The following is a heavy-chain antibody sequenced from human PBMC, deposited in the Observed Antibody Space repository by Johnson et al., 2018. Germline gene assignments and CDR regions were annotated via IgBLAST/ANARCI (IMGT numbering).Heavy chain of an antibody. CDR2: IIPIFGTA. V-gene: IGHV1-69*01. J-gene: IGHJ6*02. D-gene: IGHD5-12*01. CDR1: GGTFSSYA. Sequence: VQLVESGAEVKKPGSSVKVSRKASGGTFSSYAISWVRQAPGQGLEWMGGIIPIFGTANYAQKFQGRVTITADESTSTAYMELSSLRSEDTAVYYCARDWGGGYGGYYGMDVWGQGTTVTVSS. CDR3: ARDWGGGYGGYYGMDV.